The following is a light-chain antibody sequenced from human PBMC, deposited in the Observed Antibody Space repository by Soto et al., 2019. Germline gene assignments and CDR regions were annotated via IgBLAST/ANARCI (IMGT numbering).Light chain of an antibody. J-gene: IGLJ2*01. Sequence: QSVLTQPASLSAPPGEKVTISCSGRGSNIGRNYVSWYRQFPGTAPQLLIYDDSKRHSGVPDRLSGSRYGTSASLAIAGLQPGDEAVYYCGTWYESMGAGVFGGGTKLTVL. CDR1: GSNIGRNY. CDR2: DDS. CDR3: GTWYESMGAGV. V-gene: IGLV1-51*01.